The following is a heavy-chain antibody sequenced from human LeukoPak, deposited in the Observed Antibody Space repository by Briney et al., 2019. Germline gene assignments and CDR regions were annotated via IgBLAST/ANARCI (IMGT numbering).Heavy chain of an antibody. J-gene: IGHJ4*02. CDR3: ARRKTAGFPFDY. CDR1: GYDFTSYW. D-gene: IGHD1-1*01. CDR2: IYPGDSDT. V-gene: IGHV5-51*01. Sequence: GESLKISCKGSGYDFTSYWIGWVRQMPGKGLEWMGIIYPGDSDTRYIPSFQGQVTISADKPINTAYLQWSSLKASDTAMYYCARRKTAGFPFDYWGQGTLVTVSS.